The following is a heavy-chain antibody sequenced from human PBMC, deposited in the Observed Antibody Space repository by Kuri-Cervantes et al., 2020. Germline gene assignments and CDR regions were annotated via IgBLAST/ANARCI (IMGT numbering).Heavy chain of an antibody. V-gene: IGHV4-34*01. Sequence: SQTLSLTCAVYGGSFSGYYWTWIRQSPGKGLEWIGEINHSGVTNYNPSLKSRVTISIDTSKNQFSLNLRSVTAADTAVYYCARVASGWYAPLDYWGQGTLVTVSS. CDR1: GGSFSGYY. J-gene: IGHJ4*02. CDR3: ARVASGWYAPLDY. D-gene: IGHD6-19*01. CDR2: INHSGVT.